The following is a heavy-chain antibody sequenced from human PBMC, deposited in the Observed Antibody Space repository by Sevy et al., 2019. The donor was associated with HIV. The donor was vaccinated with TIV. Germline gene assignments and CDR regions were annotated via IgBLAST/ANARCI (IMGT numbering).Heavy chain of an antibody. CDR1: GYTFTSYD. V-gene: IGHV1-8*03. CDR2: MNPNSGNT. J-gene: IGHJ6*02. CDR3: ARVLGHYGMDV. Sequence: ASVKVSCKASGYTFTSYDINWVRQATGQGLGWMGWMNPNSGNTGYAQKFQGRVTITRNTSISTAYMELSSLRSEDTAVYYCARVLGHYGMDVWGQGTTVTVSS. D-gene: IGHD7-27*01.